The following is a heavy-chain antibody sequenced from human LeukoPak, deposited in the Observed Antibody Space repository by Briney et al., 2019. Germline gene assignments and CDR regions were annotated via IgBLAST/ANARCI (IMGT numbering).Heavy chain of an antibody. D-gene: IGHD2-15*01. V-gene: IGHV4-39*07. J-gene: IGHJ4*02. Sequence: SETLSLTCTVSGSSISSSSYYWGWIRQPPGKGLEWIGSIYYSGSTYYNPSLKSRVTISVDTSKNQFSLKLSSVTAADTAVYYCARVVVVAAYAFDYWGQGTLVTVSS. CDR3: ARVVVVAAYAFDY. CDR1: GSSISSSSYY. CDR2: IYYSGST.